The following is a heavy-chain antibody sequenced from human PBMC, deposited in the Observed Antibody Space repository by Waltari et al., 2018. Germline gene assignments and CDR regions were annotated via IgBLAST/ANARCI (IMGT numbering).Heavy chain of an antibody. V-gene: IGHV1-69*05. CDR1: GGTFSSYA. Sequence: QVQLVQSGAEVKKPGSSVKVSCKASGGTFSSYAISCVRQAPGQGLEWMGGIIPIFGTANYEQKFQGRVTITTDESTSTAYMELSSLRSEDTAVYYCARGNYDILTGYYYYYYGMDVWGQGTTVTVSS. CDR2: IIPIFGTA. J-gene: IGHJ6*02. CDR3: ARGNYDILTGYYYYYYGMDV. D-gene: IGHD3-9*01.